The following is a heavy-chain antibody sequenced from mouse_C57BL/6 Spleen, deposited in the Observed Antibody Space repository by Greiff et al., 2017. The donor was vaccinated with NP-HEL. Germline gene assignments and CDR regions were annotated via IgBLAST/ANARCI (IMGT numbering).Heavy chain of an antibody. Sequence: QVQLQQSGAELVKPGASVKLSCKASGYTFTEYTIPWVKQRSGQGLEWIGWFYPGRGSIKYNEKFKDKATLTADKSSSTVYMELSRLTSEDSAVYFCARHEVYYSNYGDYFDYWGQGTTLTVSS. J-gene: IGHJ2*01. CDR2: FYPGRGSI. CDR3: ARHEVYYSNYGDYFDY. CDR1: GYTFTEYT. D-gene: IGHD2-5*01. V-gene: IGHV1-62-2*01.